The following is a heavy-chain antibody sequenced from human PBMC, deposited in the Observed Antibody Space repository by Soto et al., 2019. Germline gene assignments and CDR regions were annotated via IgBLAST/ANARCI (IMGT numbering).Heavy chain of an antibody. CDR2: IDPSDSYT. J-gene: IGHJ6*02. V-gene: IGHV5-10-1*01. D-gene: IGHD2-8*01. CDR3: ARRMTTNCLDV. Sequence: GESLKISCMGTGYSFNTYWIAWVRQMPGKGLEWMGRIDPSDSYTNYSPSFQGHVTISADKSISTAYLQWSSLKASDTAMYYCARRMTTNCLDVWGQGTTVTVSS. CDR1: GYSFNTYW.